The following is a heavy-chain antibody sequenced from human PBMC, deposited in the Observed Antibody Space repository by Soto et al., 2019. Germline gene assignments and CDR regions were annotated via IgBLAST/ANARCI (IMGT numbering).Heavy chain of an antibody. CDR3: ARAPETYYYDSSGYYYGGYYFDY. V-gene: IGHV4-31*03. J-gene: IGHJ4*02. CDR1: GGSISSGGYY. Sequence: QVQLQESGPGLVKPSQTLSLTCTVSGGSISSGGYYWSWIRQHPGKALEWIGYIYYSGSTYYNPSLKSRVTISVDTSKNQFSLKLSSVTAADTAVYYCARAPETYYYDSSGYYYGGYYFDYWGQGTLVTVSS. CDR2: IYYSGST. D-gene: IGHD3-22*01.